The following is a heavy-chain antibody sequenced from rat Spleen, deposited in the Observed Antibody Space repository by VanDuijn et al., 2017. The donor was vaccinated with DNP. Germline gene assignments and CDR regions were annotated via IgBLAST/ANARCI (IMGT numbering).Heavy chain of an antibody. CDR2: ISYSGYT. V-gene: IGHV3-1*01. CDR1: GYSITSNY. J-gene: IGHJ2*01. CDR3: ARWTRYFDY. Sequence: EVQLQESGPGLVKPSQSLSLTCSVTGYSITSNYWGWIRKFPGNKMEWIGHISYSGYTSYNPSLKRRISITRDTSKNHFFLHLNSVTAEDTTTYYCARWTRYFDYWGQGVMVTVSS. D-gene: IGHD1-7*01.